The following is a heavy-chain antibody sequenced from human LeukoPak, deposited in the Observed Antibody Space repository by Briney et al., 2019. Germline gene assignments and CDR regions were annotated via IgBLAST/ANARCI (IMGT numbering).Heavy chain of an antibody. J-gene: IGHJ4*02. V-gene: IGHV4-39*07. CDR2: IYYTGSS. CDR3: ARDHRSGGASYYFDY. CDR1: GGSIRSSDDY. Sequence: SETLSLTCSVSGGSIRSSDDYWGFVRQTPGKGLEWMGSIYYTGSSHYNPSLKSRVTMSVDTSKNQFSLKLSSVTAADTAVYYCARDHRSGGASYYFDYWGQGTLVTVSS. D-gene: IGHD1-26*01.